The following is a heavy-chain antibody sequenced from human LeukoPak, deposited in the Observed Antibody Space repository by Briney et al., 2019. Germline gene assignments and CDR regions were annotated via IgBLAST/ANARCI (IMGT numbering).Heavy chain of an antibody. Sequence: SGTLSLTCTVSGGSISSYYWSWIRQPPGKGLEWIGYIYTSGSTNYNPSLKSRVTISVDTSKNQFSLKLSSVTAADTAVYYCARHAITIFGGSFDPWGQGTLVTVSS. J-gene: IGHJ5*02. CDR3: ARHAITIFGGSFDP. V-gene: IGHV4-4*09. CDR1: GGSISSYY. D-gene: IGHD3-3*01. CDR2: IYTSGST.